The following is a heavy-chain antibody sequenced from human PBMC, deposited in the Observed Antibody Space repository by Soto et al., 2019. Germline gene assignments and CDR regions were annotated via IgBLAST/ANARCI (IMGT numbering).Heavy chain of an antibody. CDR2: IIPILGIA. Sequence: QVQLVQSGAEVKKPGSSVKVSCKASGGTFSSYTISWVRQAPGQGLEWMGRIIPILGIANYAQKFQGRVTITADKSTSTAYMELSSLRSEDTAVYYCERTKKYCSGGSCYFDYWGQGTLVTVSS. CDR1: GGTFSSYT. V-gene: IGHV1-69*02. J-gene: IGHJ4*02. CDR3: ERTKKYCSGGSCYFDY. D-gene: IGHD2-15*01.